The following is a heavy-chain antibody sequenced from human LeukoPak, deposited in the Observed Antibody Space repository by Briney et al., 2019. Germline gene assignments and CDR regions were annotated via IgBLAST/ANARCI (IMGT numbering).Heavy chain of an antibody. CDR1: GFTFSSYA. V-gene: IGHV3-7*01. CDR2: IKKDGSEK. D-gene: IGHD3-10*01. Sequence: PGGSLRLSCAASGFTFSSYAMSWVRQAPGKGLEWVADIKKDGSEKNQVDSVTISRDNAKNSLYLQMNSLRVEDTAVYYCARGPSYGSRSDYLDYWGQGTLVTVSS. J-gene: IGHJ4*02. CDR3: ARGPSYGSRSDYLDY.